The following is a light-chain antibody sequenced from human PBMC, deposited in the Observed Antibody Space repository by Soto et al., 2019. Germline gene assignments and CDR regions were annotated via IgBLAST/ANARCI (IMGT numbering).Light chain of an antibody. Sequence: QSALTQPASVSGSPGQSITISCTGTSSDVGAYNYVSWFQQHPGKAPKLMIYDVNNRPSGVSNRFSGSKSGNTASLTISGLQAEDEADYYCSSYTSSSTLTFGGGTKVTVL. J-gene: IGLJ2*01. CDR2: DVN. V-gene: IGLV2-14*03. CDR3: SSYTSSSTLT. CDR1: SSDVGAYNY.